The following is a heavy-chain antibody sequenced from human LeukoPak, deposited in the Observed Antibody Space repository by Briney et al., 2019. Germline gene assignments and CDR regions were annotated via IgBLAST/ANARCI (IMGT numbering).Heavy chain of an antibody. D-gene: IGHD3-22*01. CDR1: GFTFSSYS. J-gene: IGHJ4*02. Sequence: GGSLRLSCAASGFTFSSYSMNWVRQAPGKGLEWVSYISSSSTIYYADSVKGRFTISRDNAKNSLYLQMNSLRAEDMAVYYCARDQRDYYDSSGYAFDYWGQGTLVTVSS. CDR3: ARDQRDYYDSSGYAFDY. V-gene: IGHV3-48*01. CDR2: ISSSSTI.